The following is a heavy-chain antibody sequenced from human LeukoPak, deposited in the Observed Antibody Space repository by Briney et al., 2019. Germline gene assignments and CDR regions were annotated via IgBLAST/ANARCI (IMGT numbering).Heavy chain of an antibody. Sequence: ASLKVSCKVSGFTFTSYYLHWVRQAPGQGLEWMGIINPSGGSTNNAHKLQGRVTMTRDISKSSVYMELTILRSEDTAVYYCARSDTSSGRRIDYWGQGTLVTVSS. CDR1: GFTFTSYY. V-gene: IGHV1-46*04. CDR3: ARSDTSSGRRIDY. CDR2: INPSGGST. D-gene: IGHD1-26*01. J-gene: IGHJ4*02.